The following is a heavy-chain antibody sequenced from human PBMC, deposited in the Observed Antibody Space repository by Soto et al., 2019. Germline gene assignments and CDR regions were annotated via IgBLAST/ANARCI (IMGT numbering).Heavy chain of an antibody. Sequence: QVQLVQSGAEVKKPGASVKVSCKASGYTFSTYDINWVRQATGQGLQWMGWMNPNSGNTGYAQKFQGRVTMTRNTSISTAYMELSSLRSEDTAVYYCPRGPIPPPTTTTYGMDVWGQGTTVTVSS. J-gene: IGHJ6*02. CDR1: GYTFSTYD. D-gene: IGHD4-4*01. CDR3: PRGPIPPPTTTTYGMDV. V-gene: IGHV1-8*01. CDR2: MNPNSGNT.